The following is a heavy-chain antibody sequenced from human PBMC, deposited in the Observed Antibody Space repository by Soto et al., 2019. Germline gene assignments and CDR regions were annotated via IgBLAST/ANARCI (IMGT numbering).Heavy chain of an antibody. CDR3: ARAGCTNGVCYTDYYYGMDV. CDR1: GGTFSSYA. V-gene: IGHV1-69*01. J-gene: IGHJ6*02. Sequence: QVQLVQSGAEVEKPGSSVKVSCKASGGTFSSYAISWVRQAPGQGLEWMGGIIPIFGTANYAQKFQGRVTITADESTSTAYMELSSLRAEDTAVYYCARAGCTNGVCYTDYYYGMDVWGQGTTVTVSS. CDR2: IIPIFGTA. D-gene: IGHD2-8*01.